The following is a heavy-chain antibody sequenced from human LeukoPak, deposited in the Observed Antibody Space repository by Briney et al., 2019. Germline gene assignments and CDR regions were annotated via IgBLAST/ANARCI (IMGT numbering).Heavy chain of an antibody. CDR1: GYTFTGYY. V-gene: IGHV1-18*04. Sequence: GASVKVSCKASGYTFTGYYMHWVRQAPGQGLEWMGWISAYNGNTNYAQKLQGRVTMTTDTSTSTAYMELRSLRSDDTAVYYCARDGRYYDFSGSYWGQGTLVTVSS. CDR2: ISAYNGNT. D-gene: IGHD3-3*01. J-gene: IGHJ4*02. CDR3: ARDGRYYDFSGSY.